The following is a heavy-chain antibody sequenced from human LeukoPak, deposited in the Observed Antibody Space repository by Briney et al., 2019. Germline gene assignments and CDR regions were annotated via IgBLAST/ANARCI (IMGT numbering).Heavy chain of an antibody. J-gene: IGHJ4*02. CDR2: ISAYNGNT. D-gene: IGHD5-24*01. CDR3: ARRDGYNFPDY. V-gene: IGHV1-18*01. CDR1: GYTFTSYG. Sequence: ASVKVSCKASGYTFTSYGISWVRQAPGQGLEWMGWISAYNGNTNYAQKLQGRVTMTTDTSTSTACMELRSLRSDDTAVYYCARRDGYNFPDYWGQGTLVTVSS.